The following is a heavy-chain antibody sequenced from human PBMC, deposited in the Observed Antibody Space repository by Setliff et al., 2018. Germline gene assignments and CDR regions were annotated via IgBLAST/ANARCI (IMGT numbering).Heavy chain of an antibody. CDR2: IYPGDSDT. CDR3: ARREVEVAGTSYYYYMDV. V-gene: IGHV5-51*01. CDR1: GYSFTSYW. J-gene: IGHJ6*03. Sequence: GETLKISCKGSGYSFTSYWIGWVRQMPGKGLEWMGIIYPGDSDTRYSPSFQGQVTISADKSISTAYLQWSSLKASDTAMYYCARREVEVAGTSYYYYMDVWGKGTTVTVSS. D-gene: IGHD6-19*01.